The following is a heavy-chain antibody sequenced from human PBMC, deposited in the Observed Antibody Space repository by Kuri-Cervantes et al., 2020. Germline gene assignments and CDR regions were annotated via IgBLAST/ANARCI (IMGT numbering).Heavy chain of an antibody. Sequence: ESLKISCTVSGCSISSSSYYWGWIRQPPGKGLEWIGSIYYSGSTYYNPSLKSRVTISVDTSKNQFTLKLSSVTAADTAVYYCARHKKNGLDKGTIVFWGQGTLVTVSS. CDR2: IYYSGST. D-gene: IGHD2-8*01. J-gene: IGHJ4*02. V-gene: IGHV4-39*01. CDR3: ARHKKNGLDKGTIVF. CDR1: GCSISSSSYY.